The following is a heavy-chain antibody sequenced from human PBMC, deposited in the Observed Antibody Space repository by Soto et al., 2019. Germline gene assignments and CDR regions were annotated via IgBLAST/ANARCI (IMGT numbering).Heavy chain of an antibody. D-gene: IGHD2-15*01. CDR2: INSGGVYT. Sequence: EVQLLESGGNLVEPGGSLRLSCAASGFTFVSYAMTWVRQAPGKGPEWVSTINSGGVYTYYADSVKGRFVISRDNSKSTLYLQMNSLRAEDTAVYYCARGLDCSGESCPWAFFKDWGQGTVVTVSS. J-gene: IGHJ1*01. V-gene: IGHV3-23*01. CDR1: GFTFVSYA. CDR3: ARGLDCSGESCPWAFFKD.